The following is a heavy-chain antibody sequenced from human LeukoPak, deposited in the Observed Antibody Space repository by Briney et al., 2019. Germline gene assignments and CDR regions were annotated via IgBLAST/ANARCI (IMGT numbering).Heavy chain of an antibody. Sequence: PSETLSLTCAVYGGPFSDCYWSWIRQPPGKGLEWIGKINHSGSTNYSPSLKSRVTISIDTSKNQFSLKLNSMTAADTAVYYCARGEGARDGYNYEGPFYFDYWGQGTLVTVSS. V-gene: IGHV4-34*01. CDR3: ARGEGARDGYNYEGPFYFDY. CDR1: GGPFSDCY. J-gene: IGHJ4*02. CDR2: INHSGST. D-gene: IGHD5-24*01.